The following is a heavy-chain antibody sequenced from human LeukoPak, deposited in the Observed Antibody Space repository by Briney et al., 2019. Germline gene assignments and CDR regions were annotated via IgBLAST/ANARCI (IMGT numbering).Heavy chain of an antibody. CDR1: GFTFSSYA. V-gene: IGHV3-23*01. D-gene: IGHD5-18*01. CDR3: AKDPGRIQLWSGFDY. CDR2: ISGSGGST. Sequence: GGSLRLSCAASGFTFSSYAMSWVRQAPGKGLEWVSAISGSGGSTYYADSVKGRFTISRDNSKNTLYLQMNSLRAEDTAVYYCAKDPGRIQLWSGFDYWGQGTLVTVSS. J-gene: IGHJ4*02.